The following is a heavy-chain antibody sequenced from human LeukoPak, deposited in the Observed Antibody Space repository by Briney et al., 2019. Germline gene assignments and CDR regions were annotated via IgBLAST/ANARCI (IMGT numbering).Heavy chain of an antibody. CDR2: IYYSGST. J-gene: IGHJ4*02. CDR3: ARGLMATINYFDY. V-gene: IGHV4-59*01. CDR1: GDSISSYY. D-gene: IGHD5-24*01. Sequence: PSETLSLTCTVSGDSISSYYWSWIRQPPGKGLEWIGYIYYSGSTNYNPSLKSRVTISVDTSKNQFSLKLSSVTAADTAVYYCARGLMATINYFDYWGQGTLVTVSS.